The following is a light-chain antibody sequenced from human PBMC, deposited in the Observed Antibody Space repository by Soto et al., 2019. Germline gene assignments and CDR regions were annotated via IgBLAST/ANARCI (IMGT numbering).Light chain of an antibody. Sequence: QSVLTQPPSASGTPGQRVTISCSGSNSNIGTNAVNWYQQIPGTAPKLLIYNNNQRPSGVPDRFSGSKSGTSASLTISGLHSDDEADYPCATWDETLRSWVFGGGTQLTVL. CDR3: ATWDETLRSWV. CDR1: NSNIGTNA. CDR2: NNN. J-gene: IGLJ3*02. V-gene: IGLV1-44*01.